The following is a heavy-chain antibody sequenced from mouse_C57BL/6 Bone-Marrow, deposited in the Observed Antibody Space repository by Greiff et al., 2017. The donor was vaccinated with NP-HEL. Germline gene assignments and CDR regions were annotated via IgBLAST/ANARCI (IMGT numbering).Heavy chain of an antibody. J-gene: IGHJ2*01. Sequence: VQLKQSGAELVRPGASVKLSCTASGFNIKDDYMHWVKQRPEQGLEWIGWIDPENGDTEYASKFQGKATITADTSSNTAYLQLSSLTSEDTAVYYCTTFYCDYWGQGTTLTVSS. CDR2: IDPENGDT. CDR1: GFNIKDDY. V-gene: IGHV14-4*01. CDR3: TTFYCDY.